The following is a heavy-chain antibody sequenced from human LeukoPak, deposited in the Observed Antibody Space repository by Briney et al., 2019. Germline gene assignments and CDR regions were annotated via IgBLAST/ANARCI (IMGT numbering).Heavy chain of an antibody. Sequence: ASVKVSCKASVRIFNSYGLRWVRQAPGQGLEGMGWISAYNGNTIYAQKLQSRVTMTTDTSTSTAYMELRSLRSDDTSVYYCARDLNLDYGVSHPPRLSADYWGQGTLVTVSS. CDR1: VRIFNSYG. D-gene: IGHD4-17*01. J-gene: IGHJ4*02. CDR3: ARDLNLDYGVSHPPRLSADY. V-gene: IGHV1-18*01. CDR2: ISAYNGNT.